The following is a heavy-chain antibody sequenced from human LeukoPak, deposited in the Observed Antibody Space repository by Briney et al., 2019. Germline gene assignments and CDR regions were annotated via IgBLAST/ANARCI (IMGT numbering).Heavy chain of an antibody. CDR1: GFSSRDHY. J-gene: IGHJ6*03. CDR2: ISSTGTTL. D-gene: IGHD1-7*01. CDR3: AKGTGTTFRFRTYSYFYHMDV. V-gene: IGHV3-11*01. Sequence: PGGSLRLSCAASGFSSRDHYLSWIRQAPGKGLEWLASISSTGTTLSYADSVKGRFTISRDDAKNSLFLQMTSLRGEDTAVYYCAKGTGTTFRFRTYSYFYHMDVWGKGTTVTVSS.